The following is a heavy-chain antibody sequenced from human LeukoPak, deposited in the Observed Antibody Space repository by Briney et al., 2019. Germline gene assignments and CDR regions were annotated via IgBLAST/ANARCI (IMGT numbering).Heavy chain of an antibody. Sequence: PGGSLRLSCAASGFTFSSYGMHWVRQAPGKGLEWVAFIRYDGSNKYYADSVKGRFTISRDNSKNTLYLQMSSLRAEDTAVYYCAKALYCSSTSCYVNDDAFDIWGQGTMVTVSS. CDR2: IRYDGSNK. J-gene: IGHJ3*02. V-gene: IGHV3-30*02. CDR1: GFTFSSYG. CDR3: AKALYCSSTSCYVNDDAFDI. D-gene: IGHD2-2*01.